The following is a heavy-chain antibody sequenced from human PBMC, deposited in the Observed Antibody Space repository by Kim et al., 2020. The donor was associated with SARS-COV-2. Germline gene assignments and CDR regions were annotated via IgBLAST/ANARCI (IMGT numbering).Heavy chain of an antibody. V-gene: IGHV1-46*01. Sequence: ASVKVSCKASGYTFTSYYMHWVRQAPGQGLEWMGIINPSVGSTSYAQKFQGGDTMTRDTSTSTVYMEMSSLRAEDTAVYYCARGSLVRGVIITFGVGAFDIWGQGTMVTVSS. CDR1: GYTFTSYY. CDR3: ARGSLVRGVIITFGVGAFDI. J-gene: IGHJ3*02. CDR2: INPSVGST. D-gene: IGHD3-10*01.